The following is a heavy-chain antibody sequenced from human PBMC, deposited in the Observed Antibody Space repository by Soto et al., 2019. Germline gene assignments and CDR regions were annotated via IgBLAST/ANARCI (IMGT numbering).Heavy chain of an antibody. Sequence: GESLKISCKGSGYSFTSYWIGWVRQMPGKGLEWMGIIYPGDSDTRYSPSFQGQVTITADKSISTAYLQWSSLKASDTAMYYCARRSQQLVLGFDPWGQGTLVTVSS. CDR1: GYSFTSYW. J-gene: IGHJ5*02. V-gene: IGHV5-51*01. D-gene: IGHD6-13*01. CDR3: ARRSQQLVLGFDP. CDR2: IYPGDSDT.